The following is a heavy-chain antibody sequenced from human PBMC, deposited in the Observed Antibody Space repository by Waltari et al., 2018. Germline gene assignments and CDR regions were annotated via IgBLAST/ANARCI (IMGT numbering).Heavy chain of an antibody. J-gene: IGHJ4*02. V-gene: IGHV4-4*07. Sequence: QVQLQESGPGLVKPSETLSLTCTASGGSISSYYWSWIRQPAGKGLEWIGRIYTSGSTNYNPSLKSRVTMSVDTSKNQFSLKLSSVTAADTAVYYCARGIAVAGAVLFFDYWGQGTLVTVSS. CDR2: IYTSGST. CDR1: GGSISSYY. CDR3: ARGIAVAGAVLFFDY. D-gene: IGHD6-19*01.